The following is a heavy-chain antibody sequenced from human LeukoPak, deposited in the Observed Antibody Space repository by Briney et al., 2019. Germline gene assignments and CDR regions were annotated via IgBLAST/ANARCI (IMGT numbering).Heavy chain of an antibody. V-gene: IGHV3-48*01. CDR3: ARRFGY. CDR1: GFTFSTYG. Sequence: PGGSLRLSCAASGFTFSTYGMNWVRQAPGKGLEWISHISTGSTTVYYADSVKGRFTISRDDAKNSLYLQMNSLRAEDTAVYYCARRFGYWGQGTLVTVSS. J-gene: IGHJ4*02. CDR2: ISTGSTTV.